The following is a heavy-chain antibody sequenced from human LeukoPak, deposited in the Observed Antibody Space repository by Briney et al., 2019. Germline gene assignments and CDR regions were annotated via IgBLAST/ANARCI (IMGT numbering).Heavy chain of an antibody. D-gene: IGHD6-13*01. CDR2: IYYSGSP. CDR1: GDSISRHY. V-gene: IGHV4-59*11. Sequence: PSETLSLTCTGSGDSISRHYWSWIRQPPGKGLEWIGHIYYSGSPKYNSSLKGRVTISLDRSKNQFSLNLGSVTAADSAVYYCARFLSGSWFFDSWGQGSLVTVSS. CDR3: ARFLSGSWFFDS. J-gene: IGHJ4*02.